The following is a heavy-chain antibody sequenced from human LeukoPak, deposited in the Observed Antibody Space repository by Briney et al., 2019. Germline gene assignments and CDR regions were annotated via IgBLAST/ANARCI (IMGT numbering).Heavy chain of an antibody. J-gene: IGHJ5*02. CDR1: GGSISSYY. V-gene: IGHV4-59*08. CDR2: IYYSGST. D-gene: IGHD6-13*01. Sequence: KSSETLSLTCTVSGGSISSYYWSWIRQPPGKGLEWIGYIYYSGSTNYNPSLKSRVTISVDTSKNQFSLKLSSVTAADTAVYYCARHPGRLAAAGRLNWFDPWGQGTLVTVSS. CDR3: ARHPGRLAAAGRLNWFDP.